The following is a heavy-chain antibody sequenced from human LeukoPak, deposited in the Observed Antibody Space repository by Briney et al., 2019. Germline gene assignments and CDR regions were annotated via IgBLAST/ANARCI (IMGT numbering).Heavy chain of an antibody. D-gene: IGHD3-16*02. CDR3: AREGAIVGNAFDL. CDR2: IGGSDVST. V-gene: IGHV3-23*01. J-gene: IGHJ3*01. CDR1: EFTFSNYA. Sequence: GGSLRLSCAASEFTFSNYALNWVRQAPGKGLEWVSSIGGSDVSTYYVDSVKGRFTISRDNSKKSLYLQMNGLRPDDTALYYCAREGAIVGNAFDLWGLGTMVTVSS.